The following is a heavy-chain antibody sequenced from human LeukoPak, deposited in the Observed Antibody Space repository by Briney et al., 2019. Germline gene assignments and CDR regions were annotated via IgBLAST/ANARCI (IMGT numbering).Heavy chain of an antibody. CDR3: ARVKSYYYDTSDKDAFDI. CDR2: INPSGGST. CDR1: GYTFTSYY. J-gene: IGHJ3*02. D-gene: IGHD3-22*01. Sequence: GASVKVSCKASGYTFTSYYMHWVRQAPGQELEWVGIINPSGGSTSYTQKFQGRVTMTRDTSTSTVYMELSSLRSEDTAVYYCARVKSYYYDTSDKDAFDIWGQGTMVTVSS. V-gene: IGHV1-46*01.